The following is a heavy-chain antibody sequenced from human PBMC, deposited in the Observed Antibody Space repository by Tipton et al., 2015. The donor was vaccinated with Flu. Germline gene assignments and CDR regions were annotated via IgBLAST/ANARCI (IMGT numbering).Heavy chain of an antibody. CDR2: IIPIFGTA. CDR1: GGTFSSYA. V-gene: IGHV1-69*06. D-gene: IGHD3-10*01. CDR3: ARDVPHGSGSYVYYFDY. Sequence: QVQLVQSGAEVKKPGSSVKVSCKASGGTFSSYAISWVRQAPGQGLEWMGGIIPIFGTANYAQKFQGRVTITADKSTSTAYMELSSLRSEDTAVYYCARDVPHGSGSYVYYFDYWGQGTLVTVSS. J-gene: IGHJ4*02.